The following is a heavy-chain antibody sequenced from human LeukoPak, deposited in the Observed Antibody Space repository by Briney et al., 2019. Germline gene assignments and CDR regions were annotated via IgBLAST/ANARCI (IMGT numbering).Heavy chain of an antibody. CDR1: GFTFSSYG. D-gene: IGHD1-26*01. CDR3: ARVPGGGKTYFDY. J-gene: IGHJ4*02. Sequence: GGSLRLSCAASGFTFSSYGMHWVRQAPGKGLEWVAVISYDGSNKYYADSVKGRFTISRDNSKNTLYLQMNSLRAEDTAVYYCARVPGGGKTYFDYWGQGTLVTVSS. CDR2: ISYDGSNK. V-gene: IGHV3-30*03.